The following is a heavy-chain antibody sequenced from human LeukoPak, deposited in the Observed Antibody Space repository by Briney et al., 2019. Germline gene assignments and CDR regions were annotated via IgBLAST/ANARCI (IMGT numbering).Heavy chain of an antibody. CDR1: GDSVSSNSAA. Sequence: SQTLSLTCSISGDSVSSNSAAWNWIRQSPSRGLEWLGRTYYRSKWYNEYAASVKSRITVKPDTSKNQFSLQLNSVTPEDTAVYYCASTHGPIDHWGQGTLVTVSS. V-gene: IGHV6-1*01. J-gene: IGHJ5*02. D-gene: IGHD2-8*01. CDR3: ASTHGPIDH. CDR2: TYYRSKWYN.